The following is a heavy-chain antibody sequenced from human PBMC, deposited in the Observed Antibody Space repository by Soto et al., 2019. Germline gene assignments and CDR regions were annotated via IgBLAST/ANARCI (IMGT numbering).Heavy chain of an antibody. CDR3: ARGVAGKRVYYYYGMDX. D-gene: IGHD6-19*01. CDR1: GGTFSSYA. CDR2: IIPIFGTA. Sequence: SVKVSCKASGGTFSSYAISWVRQAPGQGLEWMGGIIPIFGTANYAQKFQGRVTITADESTSTAYMELSSLRSEDTAVYYCARGVAGKRVYYYYGMDXWGQGTTVTV. J-gene: IGHJ6*02. V-gene: IGHV1-69*13.